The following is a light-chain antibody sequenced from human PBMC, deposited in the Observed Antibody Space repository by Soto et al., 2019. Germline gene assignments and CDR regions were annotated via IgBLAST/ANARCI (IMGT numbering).Light chain of an antibody. CDR2: EVR. Sequence: QSVLTQPASVSGSPGQSITISCTGTSSDVGGYNHVSWYQQHPGKAPKLIIFEVRNRPSGVSDRFSASKSGNMASLTISGLQTEDEAVYYCSSYASSSSYAFGTGTKLTVL. J-gene: IGLJ1*01. V-gene: IGLV2-14*01. CDR1: SSDVGGYNH. CDR3: SSYASSSSYA.